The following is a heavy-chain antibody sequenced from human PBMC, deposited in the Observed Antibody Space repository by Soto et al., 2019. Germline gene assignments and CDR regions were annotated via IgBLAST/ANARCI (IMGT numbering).Heavy chain of an antibody. J-gene: IGHJ5*02. CDR1: GYTFTSYD. CDR2: MNPNSGNA. Sequence: QVQLVQSGAEVKKPGASVKVSCKASGYTFTSYDINWVRQATGQGLEWMGWMNPNSGNAGYAQKFQXXVTMPRTTSISTAYMELSSLRSEDTAVYYCARGSRGVRFDPWGQGTLVPVSS. D-gene: IGHD3-10*01. V-gene: IGHV1-8*01. CDR3: ARGSRGVRFDP.